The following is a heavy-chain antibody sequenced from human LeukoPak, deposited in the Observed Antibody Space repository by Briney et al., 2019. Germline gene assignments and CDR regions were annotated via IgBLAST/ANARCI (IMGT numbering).Heavy chain of an antibody. J-gene: IGHJ6*03. CDR1: GGSFSGYY. Sequence: SETLSLTCAVYGGSFSGYYWSWIRQPPGKGLEWIGEINHSGSTNYNPSLKSRVTISVDTSKNQFSLKLSSVTAADTAVYYCARTPRPGYSSGWYRGTGGNYYMDVWGKGTTVTVSS. CDR3: ARTPRPGYSSGWYRGTGGNYYMDV. V-gene: IGHV4-34*01. D-gene: IGHD6-19*01. CDR2: INHSGST.